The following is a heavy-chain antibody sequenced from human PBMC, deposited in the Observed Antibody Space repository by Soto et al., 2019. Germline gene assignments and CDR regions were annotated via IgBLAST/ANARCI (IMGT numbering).Heavy chain of an antibody. V-gene: IGHV1-2*02. D-gene: IGHD3-22*01. CDR3: ARPYSHDTPGYYPKPDAFDI. Sequence: ASVKVSCKASGFTDYYVHWVRQAPGQGLEWMGWINPNSGGTDYAQKFQGRVTMTRDTSISTAYMELSRLRSDDTAVYYCARPYSHDTPGYYPKPDAFDIWGQGTMVTVSS. CDR2: INPNSGGT. J-gene: IGHJ3*02. CDR1: GFTDYY.